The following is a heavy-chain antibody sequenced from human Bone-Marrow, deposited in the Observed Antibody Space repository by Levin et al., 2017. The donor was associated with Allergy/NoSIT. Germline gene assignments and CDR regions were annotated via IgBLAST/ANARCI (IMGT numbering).Heavy chain of an antibody. D-gene: IGHD5-18*01. V-gene: IGHV4-4*02. CDR1: GGSINRDW. CDR3: ATRGYGFSYGVY. J-gene: IGHJ4*02. Sequence: SQTLSLTCAVSGGSINRDWWFWVRQTPGKGLEWIGEIYHDGTTYYNPSLKSRLIISIDNSKNHFSLKLTSVTAADTAVFFCATRGYGFSYGVYWGQGILVTVSS. CDR2: IYHDGTT.